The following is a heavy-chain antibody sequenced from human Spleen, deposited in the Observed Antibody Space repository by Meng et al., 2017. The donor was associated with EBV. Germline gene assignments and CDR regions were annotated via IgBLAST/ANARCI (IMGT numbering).Heavy chain of an antibody. J-gene: IGHJ5*01. CDR2: INHSGDT. CDR3: ARADGDANWFDP. CDR1: GGSFSGYY. V-gene: IGHV4-34*01. D-gene: IGHD4-17*01. Sequence: QFHLRQWGTGLLKPSATLSLTCGVEGGSFSGYYWSWIRQSPGKGLQWIGEINHSGDTVYNPSLKSRVTISVEKSKNQFSLNMTSVTAADTAVYYCARADGDANWFDPWGQGTLVTVSS.